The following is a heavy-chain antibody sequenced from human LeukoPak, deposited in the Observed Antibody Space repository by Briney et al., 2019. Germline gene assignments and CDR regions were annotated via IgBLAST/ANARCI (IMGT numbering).Heavy chain of an antibody. Sequence: GGSLRLSCAASGFTFSSYAMRWVRQAPGKGLEWVAVISYDGSNKYYADSVKGRFTISRDNSKNTLYLQMNSLRAEDTAVYYCAREYDILTGSGLDYWGQGTLVTVSS. J-gene: IGHJ4*02. V-gene: IGHV3-30*04. CDR1: GFTFSSYA. CDR2: ISYDGSNK. CDR3: AREYDILTGSGLDY. D-gene: IGHD3-9*01.